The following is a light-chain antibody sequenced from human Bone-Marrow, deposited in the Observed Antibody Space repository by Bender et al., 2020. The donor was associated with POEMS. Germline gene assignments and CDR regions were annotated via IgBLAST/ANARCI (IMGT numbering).Light chain of an antibody. V-gene: IGLV3-1*01. J-gene: IGLJ2*01. Sequence: SYELTQPPSVSVSPGQTASITCSGDKLGHKYACWYQQKPGQSPVLVIYQHSKRPSGIPERFSGSNSGNTATLTISGTQAMDEADYYCQAWDSSTQEVFGGGTKLTVL. CDR3: QAWDSSTQEV. CDR1: KLGHKY. CDR2: QHS.